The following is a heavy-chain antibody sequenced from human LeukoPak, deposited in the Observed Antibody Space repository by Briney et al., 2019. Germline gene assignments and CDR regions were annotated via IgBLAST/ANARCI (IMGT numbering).Heavy chain of an antibody. D-gene: IGHD2-15*01. CDR1: GYTFTALY. V-gene: IGHV1-2*02. J-gene: IGHJ4*02. Sequence: GALVKPSCSASGYTFTALYMNWGGQAPGQRLGWMRGFNPNIGVANYAQKFQARVTMTRDTSISTAYMELSRLRSDDTALYYCASVFSCSGGSCYTDLLPKPIYIDYWGQGALVTVSS. CDR3: ASVFSCSGGSCYTDLLPKPIYIDY. CDR2: FNPNIGVA.